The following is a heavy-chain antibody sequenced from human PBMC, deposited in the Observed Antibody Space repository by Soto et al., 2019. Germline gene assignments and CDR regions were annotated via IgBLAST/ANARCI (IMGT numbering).Heavy chain of an antibody. Sequence: QVQLVQSGAEVKKPGSSVKVSCKASGGTFSSYAITWVRQAPGQGLDWMGEIIPIFGATNFAQKFQGRVTITADKSTTTAYIERSSLTSEDTAVYYCARMGGSFLDSWGQGTLVSVSS. CDR2: IIPIFGAT. V-gene: IGHV1-69*06. D-gene: IGHD1-26*01. CDR3: ARMGGSFLDS. J-gene: IGHJ5*01. CDR1: GGTFSSYA.